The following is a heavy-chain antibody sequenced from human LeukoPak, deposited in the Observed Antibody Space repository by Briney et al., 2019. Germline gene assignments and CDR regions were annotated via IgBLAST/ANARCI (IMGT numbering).Heavy chain of an antibody. Sequence: SVKVSCKASGGTFSSYTISWVRQAPGQGLEWMGRIIPILGIANYAQKFQGRVTITADKSTSTAYMELSSLRSEDTAVYYCARDLTAGTEDYYHYYMDVWGKGTTVTVSS. CDR2: IIPILGIA. J-gene: IGHJ6*03. V-gene: IGHV1-69*04. CDR3: ARDLTAGTEDYYHYYMDV. CDR1: GGTFSSYT. D-gene: IGHD6-13*01.